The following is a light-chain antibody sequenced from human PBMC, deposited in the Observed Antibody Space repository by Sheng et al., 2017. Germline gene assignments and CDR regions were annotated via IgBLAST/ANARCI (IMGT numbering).Light chain of an antibody. J-gene: IGKJ2*01. CDR3: QQYGISPRT. Sequence: EIVLTQSPATLSLSPGERATLSCRASQSVISNLAWYRQKSGQAPRLLIYDASKRAAGIPARFSGSGSGTDFTLTITSLEPEDFAVYYCQQYGISPRTFGQGTKLEI. CDR1: QSVISN. V-gene: IGKV3-11*01. CDR2: DAS.